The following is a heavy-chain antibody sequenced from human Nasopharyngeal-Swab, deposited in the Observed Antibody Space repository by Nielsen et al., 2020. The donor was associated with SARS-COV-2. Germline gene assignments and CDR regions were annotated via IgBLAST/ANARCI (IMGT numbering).Heavy chain of an antibody. J-gene: IGHJ6*02. CDR1: GGAFSGFY. D-gene: IGHD1-1*01. CDR2: INPSGGT. Sequence: SETLSLTCAVYGGAFSGFYCSWIRQSPGEGLEWIGEINPSGGTDYNPSLKSRVSMSVDTSKNQVFLKLKAVTAADTGLYYCARGRRERAPRYYYYGMDVWGQGTTVSVS. CDR3: ARGRRERAPRYYYYGMDV. V-gene: IGHV4-34*01.